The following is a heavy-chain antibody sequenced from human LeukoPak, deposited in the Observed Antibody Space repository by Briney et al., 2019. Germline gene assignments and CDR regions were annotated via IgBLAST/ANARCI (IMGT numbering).Heavy chain of an antibody. J-gene: IGHJ4*02. Sequence: GGSRRLSCAASGLTFSRHWMSWVRQAPGKGLEWVANIKPDGCEKYYVDSVRGRFTISRDNARSSLYLQMNNLGAEDTALYYCASRPPTGYAYLGVFDYWGQGTRVTVSS. CDR3: ASRPPTGYAYLGVFDY. V-gene: IGHV3-7*01. D-gene: IGHD3-9*01. CDR1: GLTFSRHW. CDR2: IKPDGCEK.